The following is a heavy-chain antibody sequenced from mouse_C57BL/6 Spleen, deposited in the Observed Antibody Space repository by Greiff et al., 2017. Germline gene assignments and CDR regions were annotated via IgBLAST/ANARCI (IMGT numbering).Heavy chain of an antibody. CDR1: GYTFTSYW. CDR3: ARDYDRGDAMDY. J-gene: IGHJ4*01. Sequence: QVHVKQPGAELVKPGASVKVSCKASGYTFTSYWMHWVKQRPGQGLEWIGRIHPSDSDTNYNQKFKGKATLTVDKSSSTAYMQLSSLTSEDSAVYYCARDYDRGDAMDYWGQGTSVTVSS. D-gene: IGHD2-4*01. V-gene: IGHV1-74*01. CDR2: IHPSDSDT.